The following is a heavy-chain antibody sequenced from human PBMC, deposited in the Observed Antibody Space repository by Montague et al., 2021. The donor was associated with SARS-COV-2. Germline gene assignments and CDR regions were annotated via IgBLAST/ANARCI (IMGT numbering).Heavy chain of an antibody. J-gene: IGHJ6*02. V-gene: IGHV4-61*02. CDR3: ARDYGDYSYYYGLDA. Sequence: TLSLTCTVSGGSIRSGSYYWSWIRQPAGKGLEWIGRIYSSGXTXYXXXXKGRVTMSVDTSKNQFSLKVSSVTAADTAVYYCARDYGDYSYYYGLDAWGQGTTVTVSS. D-gene: IGHD4-17*01. CDR2: IYSSGXT. CDR1: GGSIRSGSYY.